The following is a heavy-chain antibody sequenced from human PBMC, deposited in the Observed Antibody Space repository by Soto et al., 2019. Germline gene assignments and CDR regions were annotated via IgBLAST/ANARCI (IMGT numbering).Heavy chain of an antibody. J-gene: IGHJ6*02. V-gene: IGHV3-23*01. CDR3: AKNDFWTGPTTYGMDV. CDR1: GFTFSSYA. Sequence: EVHLLESGGGLVQPGGSLRLSCAASGFTFSSYAMSWVLQALGKGLEWVSSISGRGISTYYADSVKGRFTISRDKSKNTMYLQMNSLRAEDTSVYYCAKNDFWTGPTTYGMDVWDQGTTVTVSS. CDR2: ISGRGIST. D-gene: IGHD3-3*01.